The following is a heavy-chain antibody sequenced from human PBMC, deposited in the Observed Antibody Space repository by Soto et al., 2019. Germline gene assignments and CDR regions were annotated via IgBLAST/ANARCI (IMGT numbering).Heavy chain of an antibody. CDR3: ARREIQGPIDY. V-gene: IGHV4-28*01. CDR2: IYYSGTT. CDR1: GYSISSSNW. D-gene: IGHD1-26*01. J-gene: IGHJ4*02. Sequence: QVQLQESGPGLVKPSDTLSLTCAVSGYSISSSNWWGWIRQPPGKGLEWIGYIYYSGTTYYNPSLKSRVTMSVDTSKYQFPLKLTSVTAVDTAVYYCARREIQGPIDYWGQGTLVTVSS.